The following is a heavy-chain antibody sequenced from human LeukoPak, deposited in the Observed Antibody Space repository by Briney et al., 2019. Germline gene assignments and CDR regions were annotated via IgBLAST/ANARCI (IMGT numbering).Heavy chain of an antibody. CDR3: ARSRIQLWSRRGMDI. J-gene: IGHJ6*02. CDR1: GGSISSSSCY. D-gene: IGHD5-18*01. V-gene: IGHV4-39*01. Sequence: KSSETLSLTCTVSGGSISSSSCYWGWIRQPPGKGLEWIGSIYHSGSTYYNPSLKSRVTISVDTSKNQFSLKLSSVTAADTAVYYCARSRIQLWSRRGMDIWGQGTTVTVSS. CDR2: IYHSGST.